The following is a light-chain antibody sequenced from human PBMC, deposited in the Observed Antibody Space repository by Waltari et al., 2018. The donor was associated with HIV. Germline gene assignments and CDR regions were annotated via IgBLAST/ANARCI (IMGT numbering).Light chain of an antibody. J-gene: IGLJ2*01. V-gene: IGLV1-47*01. CDR1: SSNSVTNY. CDR3: ATWDASLSALL. CDR2: YNN. Sequence: QPVLPQPPSASGTSGQRVPISSSGRSSNSVTNYAYRYMPLPGTSPHPVMYYNNQRPLGGPDRFSGSTSGASAALAISWLRSDDEADYYCATWDASLSALLFGGGTRLSVL.